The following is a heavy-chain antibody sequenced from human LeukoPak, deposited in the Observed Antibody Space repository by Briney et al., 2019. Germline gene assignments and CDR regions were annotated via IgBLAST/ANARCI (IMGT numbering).Heavy chain of an antibody. Sequence: ASVKVSCKAPGYTFTSYAMNWVRQAPGQGLEWMGWINTNTGNPTYAQGFTGRFVFSLDTSVSTAYLQISSLKAEDTAVYYCARAPYITIFGVVVPPALDYMDVWGKGTTVTVSS. D-gene: IGHD3-3*01. V-gene: IGHV7-4-1*02. CDR3: ARAPYITIFGVVVPPALDYMDV. CDR1: GYTFTSYA. J-gene: IGHJ6*03. CDR2: INTNTGNP.